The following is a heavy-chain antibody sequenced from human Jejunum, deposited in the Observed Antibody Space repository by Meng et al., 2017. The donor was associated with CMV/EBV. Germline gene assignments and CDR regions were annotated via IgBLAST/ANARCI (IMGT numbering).Heavy chain of an antibody. CDR3: AREGCTSTSCYAPFDL. CDR1: YTFIAYN. Sequence: YTFIAYNIHWVRQAPGQGLEWMGWINPNKGVTKNAQKFQGRVTMTRDTSISTAYMELSRLTSDDTAVYFYAREGCTSTSCYAPFDLWGQGTTVTVSS. J-gene: IGHJ3*01. V-gene: IGHV1-2*02. CDR2: INPNKGVT. D-gene: IGHD2-2*01.